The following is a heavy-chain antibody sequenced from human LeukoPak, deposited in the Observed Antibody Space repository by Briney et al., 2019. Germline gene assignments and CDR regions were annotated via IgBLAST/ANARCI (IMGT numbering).Heavy chain of an antibody. CDR2: IDHSGST. Sequence: SETLSLTCTVSGGSISSSRYYWAWIRQPPGKGLECIASIDHSGSTNYNPSLKSRVTTSVDTSKNQFSLKLSSVTAADTAVYYCASTDTNGGAFDIWGQGTMVTVSS. CDR3: ASTDTNGGAFDI. V-gene: IGHV4-39*01. J-gene: IGHJ3*02. CDR1: GGSISSSRYY. D-gene: IGHD2-8*01.